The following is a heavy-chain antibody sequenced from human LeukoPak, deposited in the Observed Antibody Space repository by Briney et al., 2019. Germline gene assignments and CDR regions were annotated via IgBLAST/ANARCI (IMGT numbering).Heavy chain of an antibody. CDR3: ASTSGWYEPIDH. Sequence: GGSLRLSCAASGFTFSSYGMHWVRQAPGKGLEWVAVIWYDGSNKYYADSAKGRFTISRDNSKNTLYLQMNSLRAEDTAVYYCASTSGWYEPIDHWGQGTLVTVSS. D-gene: IGHD6-19*01. J-gene: IGHJ4*02. CDR2: IWYDGSNK. V-gene: IGHV3-33*01. CDR1: GFTFSSYG.